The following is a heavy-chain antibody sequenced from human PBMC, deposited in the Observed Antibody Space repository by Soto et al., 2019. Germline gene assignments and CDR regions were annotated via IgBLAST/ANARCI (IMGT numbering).Heavy chain of an antibody. V-gene: IGHV3-21*01. CDR1: GFTFSSYS. D-gene: IGHD5-12*01. CDR2: ISSSSSYI. J-gene: IGHJ6*02. CDR3: ARHGDSGPPEYYYYYYGMDV. Sequence: EVQLVESGGGLVKPGGSLRLSCAASGFTFSSYSMNWVRQAPGKGLEWVSSISSSSSYIYYADSVKGRFTISRDNAKNSLYRQMNSLRAEDTAVYYCARHGDSGPPEYYYYYYGMDVWGQGTTVTVSS.